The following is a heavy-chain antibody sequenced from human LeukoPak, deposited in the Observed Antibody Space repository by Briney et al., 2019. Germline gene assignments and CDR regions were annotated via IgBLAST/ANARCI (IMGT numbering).Heavy chain of an antibody. Sequence: GRSLTLSRAASGLTLSSYGIGWVRQEPRKGMEWVSSIIEDGGNTLHAASVTGRFTISRDHYENTMYLQMNSLRAEGTAVYYCAKDRVRWALEYWGQGALVTVSP. CDR3: AKDRVRWALEY. CDR1: GLTLSSYG. J-gene: IGHJ4*02. CDR2: IIEDGGNT. V-gene: IGHV3-23*01. D-gene: IGHD1-26*01.